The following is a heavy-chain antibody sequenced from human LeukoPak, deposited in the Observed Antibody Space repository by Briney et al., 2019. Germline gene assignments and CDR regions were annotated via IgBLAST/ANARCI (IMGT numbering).Heavy chain of an antibody. D-gene: IGHD2-2*01. V-gene: IGHV1-69*13. CDR1: GGTFSSYA. CDR2: IIPIFGTA. CDR3: AREGYCSSTSCYRPFDY. J-gene: IGHJ4*02. Sequence: GASVKVSCKASGGTFSSYAISWVRQAPGQGLEWMGGIIPIFGTANYAQKFQGRVTITADESTSTAYMELSSLRYEDTAVDYCAREGYCSSTSCYRPFDYWGQGTLVTVSS.